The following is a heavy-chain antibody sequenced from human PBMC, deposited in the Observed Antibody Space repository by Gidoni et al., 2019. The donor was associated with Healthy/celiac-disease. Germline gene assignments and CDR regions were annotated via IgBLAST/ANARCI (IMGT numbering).Heavy chain of an antibody. D-gene: IGHD3-22*01. Sequence: QVQLQQSGPGLVKPSQTLSLTCAISGDSVSSNSAAWNWIRQSPSRGLEWLGRTYYRSKWYNDYAVSVKSRITINPDTSKNQFSLQLNSVTPEDTAVYYCARGEGSGYYPRGYYGMDVWGQGTTVTVSS. CDR1: GDSVSSNSAA. J-gene: IGHJ6*02. CDR2: TYYRSKWYN. CDR3: ARGEGSGYYPRGYYGMDV. V-gene: IGHV6-1*01.